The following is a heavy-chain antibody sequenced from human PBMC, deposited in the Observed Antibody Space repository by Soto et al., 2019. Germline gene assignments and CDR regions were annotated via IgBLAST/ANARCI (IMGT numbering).Heavy chain of an antibody. D-gene: IGHD2-15*01. CDR3: ARNQNCSGGSCCRPIGAFDI. V-gene: IGHV4-28*01. CDR2: IYYSGST. Sequence: QVQLQESGPGLVKPSDTLSLTCAVSGYSISSSNWWGWIRQPPGKGLEWIGYIYYSGSTYYNPSLKSRVTMSVDTSRSQSSLKLSSVTAVDTAVYYCARNQNCSGGSCCRPIGAFDIWGQGTMVTVSS. CDR1: GYSISSSNW. J-gene: IGHJ3*02.